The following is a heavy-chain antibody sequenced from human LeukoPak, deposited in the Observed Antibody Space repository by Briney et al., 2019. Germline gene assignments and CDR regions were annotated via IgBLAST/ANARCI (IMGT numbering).Heavy chain of an antibody. V-gene: IGHV4-38-2*02. CDR2: INHSGST. CDR3: ARDDTGYSSGWSKDFDY. CDR1: GYSISSGYF. J-gene: IGHJ4*02. Sequence: SETLSLTCTVSGYSISSGYFWGWIRQPPGKGLEWIGEINHSGSTNYNPSLKSRVTVSVDTSKNQFSLNVSSVTAADTAVYYCARDDTGYSSGWSKDFDYWGQGTLVTVSS. D-gene: IGHD6-19*01.